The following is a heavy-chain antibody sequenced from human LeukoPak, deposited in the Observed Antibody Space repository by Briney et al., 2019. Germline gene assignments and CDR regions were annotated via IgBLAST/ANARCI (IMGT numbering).Heavy chain of an antibody. Sequence: LSLTCTVSGGSISSYYWSWIRQAPGKGLEWVSYISSSGSTIYYADSVKGRFTISRDNAKNSLYLQMNSLRAEDTAVYYCARDWAYSSSPLDVWGQGTTVTVSS. CDR2: ISSSGSTI. J-gene: IGHJ6*02. D-gene: IGHD6-6*01. CDR3: ARDWAYSSSPLDV. CDR1: GGSISSYY. V-gene: IGHV3-11*01.